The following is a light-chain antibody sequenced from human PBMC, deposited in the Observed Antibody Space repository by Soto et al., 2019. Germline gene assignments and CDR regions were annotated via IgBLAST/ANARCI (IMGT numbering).Light chain of an antibody. V-gene: IGLV2-14*01. Sequence: QSALTQPASVSGSPGQSITVSCTGTRSDVGGYNFVSWYQQHPGKAPKLIIFEVTNRPSGVSDRFSGSKSGNTASLTISGLQPEDEADYYCGSYTRSSTYVFGGGTKVTVL. CDR2: EVT. CDR1: RSDVGGYNF. J-gene: IGLJ1*01. CDR3: GSYTRSSTYV.